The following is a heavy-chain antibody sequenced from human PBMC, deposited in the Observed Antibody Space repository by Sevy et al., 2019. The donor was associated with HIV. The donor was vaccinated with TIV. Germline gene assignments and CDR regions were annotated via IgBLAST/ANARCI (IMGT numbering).Heavy chain of an antibody. J-gene: IGHJ4*02. CDR3: ARLDSYSIGWSPPYYFDH. CDR2: MSPGVSDP. D-gene: IGHD6-19*01. Sequence: GESLKISCKGSAYTFTTHWIGWVRQMPGKGVEWMGIMSPGVSDPRYSPSFQGQVTMSVDKSDSTAYLQWHNLETSDTAIYYCARLDSYSIGWSPPYYFDHWGQGTLVTVSS. CDR1: AYTFTTHW. V-gene: IGHV5-51*01.